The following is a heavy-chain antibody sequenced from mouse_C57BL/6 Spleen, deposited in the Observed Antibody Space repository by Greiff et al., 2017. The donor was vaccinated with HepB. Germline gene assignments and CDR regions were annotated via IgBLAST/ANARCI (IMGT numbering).Heavy chain of an antibody. CDR3: TRGADSNHPYYFDY. Sequence: EVQLQQSGTVLARPGASVKMSCKTSGYTFTSYWMHWVKQRPGQGLEWIGAIYPGNSDTSYNQKFKGKAKLTAVTSASTAYMELSSLTNEDSAVYYCTRGADSNHPYYFDYWGQGTTLTVSS. J-gene: IGHJ2*01. V-gene: IGHV1-5*01. D-gene: IGHD2-5*01. CDR1: GYTFTSYW. CDR2: IYPGNSDT.